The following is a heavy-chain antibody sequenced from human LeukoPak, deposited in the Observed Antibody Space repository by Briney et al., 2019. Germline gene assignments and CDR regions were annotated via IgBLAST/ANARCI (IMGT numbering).Heavy chain of an antibody. CDR1: GYTFTGYY. CDR2: INPNSGGT. V-gene: IGHV1-2*02. CDR3: ARHRGSYYYDSSGYYGGFDY. Sequence: ASVKVSCKASGYTFTGYYMHWVRQAPGQGLEWMGWINPNSGGTDYAQKLQGRVTMTTDTSTSTAYMELRSLRSDDTAVYYCARHRGSYYYDSSGYYGGFDYWGQGTLVTVSS. J-gene: IGHJ4*02. D-gene: IGHD3-22*01.